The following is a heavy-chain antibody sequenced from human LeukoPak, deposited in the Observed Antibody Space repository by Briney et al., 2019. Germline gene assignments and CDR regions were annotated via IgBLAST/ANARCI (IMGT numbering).Heavy chain of an antibody. CDR2: INHSGST. CDR3: AITMVRGVIITYAFDI. J-gene: IGHJ3*02. Sequence: SETLSLTCAVYGGSFSGYYWSWIRQPPGKGLEWIGEINHSGSTNYNPSLKSRVTISVDTSKNQFSLKLSSVTAADTAVYYCAITMVRGVIITYAFDIWGQGTMVTVSS. CDR1: GGSFSGYY. V-gene: IGHV4-34*01. D-gene: IGHD3-10*01.